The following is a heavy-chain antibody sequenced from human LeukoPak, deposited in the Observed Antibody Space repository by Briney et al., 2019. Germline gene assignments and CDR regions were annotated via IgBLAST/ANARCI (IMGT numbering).Heavy chain of an antibody. CDR2: ISYDGSNK. Sequence: PEGSLRLSCAASGFTFSSYAMHWVRQAPGKGLEWAAVISYDGSNKYYADSVKGRFTISRDNSKNTLYLQMNSLRAEDTAVYYCARFNWNDNYWGQGTLVTVSS. V-gene: IGHV3-30-3*01. CDR1: GFTFSSYA. D-gene: IGHD1-20*01. CDR3: ARFNWNDNY. J-gene: IGHJ4*02.